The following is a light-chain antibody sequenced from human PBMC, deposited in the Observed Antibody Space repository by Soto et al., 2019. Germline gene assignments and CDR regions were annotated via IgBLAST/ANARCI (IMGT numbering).Light chain of an antibody. Sequence: GDRVTITCRASQMISSWLAWYQQKPGKAPKLLIYDASSLESGVPSRFSGSGSGTEFTLTISGLLPEDFAAYHCQQLYTLPFTFGQGTRLE. CDR3: QQLYTLPFT. V-gene: IGKV1-5*01. CDR2: DAS. J-gene: IGKJ5*01. CDR1: QMISSW.